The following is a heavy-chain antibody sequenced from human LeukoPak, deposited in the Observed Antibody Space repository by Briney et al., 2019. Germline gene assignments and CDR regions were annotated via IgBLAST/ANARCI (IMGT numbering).Heavy chain of an antibody. CDR3: ARDPDSFITMVDY. CDR2: INHSGST. Sequence: SETLSLTCAVYGGSFSGYYWSWIRQPPGKGLEWIGEINHSGSTNYNPSLKSRVTISVDTSKNQFSLKLSSVTAADTAVYYCARDPDSFITMVDYWGQGTLVTVSS. J-gene: IGHJ4*02. CDR1: GGSFSGYY. V-gene: IGHV4-34*01. D-gene: IGHD3-10*01.